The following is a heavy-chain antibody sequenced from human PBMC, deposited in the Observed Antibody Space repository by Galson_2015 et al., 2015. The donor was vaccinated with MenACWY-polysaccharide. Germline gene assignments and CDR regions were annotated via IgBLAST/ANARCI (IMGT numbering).Heavy chain of an antibody. J-gene: IGHJ4*02. CDR1: GFTFSSDW. V-gene: IGHV3-74*01. CDR3: ARRGGSYYDS. D-gene: IGHD3-10*01. CDR2: INNDATTI. Sequence: RLSCAASGFTFSSDWMHWVRQAPGKGLVWVSRINNDATTINYADSVKGRFIISRDNAKNTLYLQMNSLRAEDTAVYYCARRGGSYYDSWGQGTLVTVSS.